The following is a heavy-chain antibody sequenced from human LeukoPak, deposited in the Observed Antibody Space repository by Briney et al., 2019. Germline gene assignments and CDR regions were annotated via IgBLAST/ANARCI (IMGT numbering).Heavy chain of an antibody. CDR1: GFTFSSYG. CDR2: IWYDGSNK. Sequence: SGGSLRLSCAASGFTFSSYGMHWVRQAPGKGLEWVAVIWYDGSNKYYADSVKGRFTISRDNSKNTLYLQMNSLRAEDTAVYYCARDHVRSSSGWFDPWGQGTLVTVSS. CDR3: ARDHVRSSSGWFDP. V-gene: IGHV3-33*01. D-gene: IGHD6-6*01. J-gene: IGHJ5*02.